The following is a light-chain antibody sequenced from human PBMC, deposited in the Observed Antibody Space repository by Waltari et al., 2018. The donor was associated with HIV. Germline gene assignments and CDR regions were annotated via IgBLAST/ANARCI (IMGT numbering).Light chain of an antibody. Sequence: EIVLTQYRGTLSVCPGAGATLSCSARQSVNTTLAWNQQKPGQAPSLLRYGASSRATAIPDRFSGRGSGTDFALTISRLARDDFAVYFGQQYSNSGPIPFGPGPRLEIK. CDR2: GAS. V-gene: IGKV3-20*01. CDR3: QQYSNSGPIP. CDR1: QSVNTT. J-gene: IGKJ5*01.